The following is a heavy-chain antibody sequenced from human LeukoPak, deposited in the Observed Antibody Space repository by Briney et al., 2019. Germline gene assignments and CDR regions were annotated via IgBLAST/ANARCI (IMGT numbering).Heavy chain of an antibody. CDR1: GFTFSSYW. J-gene: IGHJ6*02. CDR3: ARETFYYGFDV. CDR2: LYSGGET. Sequence: GGSLRLSCAASGFTFSSYWMHWVRQAPGMGLECVSVLYSGGETYYADSVKGRFTISRDNSQNTLYLQMSSLRAEDTAVYYCARETFYYGFDVWGQGTTVTVSS. V-gene: IGHV3-66*01.